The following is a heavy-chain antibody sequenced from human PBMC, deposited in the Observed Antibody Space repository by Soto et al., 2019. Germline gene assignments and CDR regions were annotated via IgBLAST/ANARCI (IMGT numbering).Heavy chain of an antibody. CDR2: IGGTGGST. D-gene: IGHD3-3*01. CDR1: GFTFSNYA. Sequence: EVQLLEPGGGLVQPGGSLRLSCAASGFTFSNYAMSWVRQAPGKGLEWVTTIGGTGGSTYYADSVKGRFTISRDNSKNTLYQQMNSLRAEDTAVYSCAKTLYPYYDFWSDYYWGQGTLVTVSS. CDR3: AKTLYPYYDFWSDYY. V-gene: IGHV3-23*01. J-gene: IGHJ4*02.